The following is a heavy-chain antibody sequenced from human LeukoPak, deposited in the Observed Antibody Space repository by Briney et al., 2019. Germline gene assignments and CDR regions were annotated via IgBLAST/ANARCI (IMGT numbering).Heavy chain of an antibody. CDR1: GFTFSSYG. CDR2: ISYDGSNK. Sequence: GGSLRLSCAAFGFTFSSYGMHWVRQAPGKGLEWVAVISYDGSNKYYADSVKGRFTISRDNSKNTLYLQMNSLRAEDTAVYYCARAKRRDGYWAFFQHWGQGTLVTVSS. D-gene: IGHD5-24*01. J-gene: IGHJ1*01. CDR3: ARAKRRDGYWAFFQH. V-gene: IGHV3-30*03.